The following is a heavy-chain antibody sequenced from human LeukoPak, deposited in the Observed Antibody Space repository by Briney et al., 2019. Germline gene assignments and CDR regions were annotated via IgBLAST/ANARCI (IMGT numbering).Heavy chain of an antibody. Sequence: GRSLRLSCAASGFTFSSYAMHWVRQAPGKGLEWVAVISYDGSNKYYADSVRGRFTISRDNSKNTLYLQMNSLRAEDTAVYYCAREETYYGGNDYWGQGTLVTVSS. J-gene: IGHJ4*02. CDR1: GFTFSSYA. V-gene: IGHV3-30-3*01. D-gene: IGHD4-23*01. CDR3: AREETYYGGNDY. CDR2: ISYDGSNK.